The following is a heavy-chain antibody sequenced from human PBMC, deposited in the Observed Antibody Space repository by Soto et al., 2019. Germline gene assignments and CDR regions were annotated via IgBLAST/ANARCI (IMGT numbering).Heavy chain of an antibody. CDR3: AEDQKRSVIQLSIGWLDS. Sequence: GGSLRLSCAASGFTFSSYAMSWVRQAPGKGLEWVSAISGSGGSTYYADSVKGRFTISRDDSKNTLYLQMNSLRAEDTAVYYCAEDQKRSVIQLSIGWLDSWGEGTLATVS. D-gene: IGHD5-18*01. CDR2: ISGSGGST. J-gene: IGHJ5*01. CDR1: GFTFSSYA. V-gene: IGHV3-23*01.